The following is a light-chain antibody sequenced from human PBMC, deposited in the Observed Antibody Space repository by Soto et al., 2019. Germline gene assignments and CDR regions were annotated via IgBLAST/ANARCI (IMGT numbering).Light chain of an antibody. CDR2: EAS. CDR3: QQYDSYPWT. V-gene: IGKV1-5*03. Sequence: DIQMTQSPSTLSASVGDSVTITCLASQTISSWLAWYQQKPGKAPKLLIFEASNLQTGVPAKFSGSGSGTEFTLTISSLQPEDFATYYCQQYDSYPWTFGQGTKVDIK. CDR1: QTISSW. J-gene: IGKJ1*01.